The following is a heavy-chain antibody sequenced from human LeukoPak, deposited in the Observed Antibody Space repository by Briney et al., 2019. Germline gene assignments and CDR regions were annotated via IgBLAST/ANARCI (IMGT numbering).Heavy chain of an antibody. D-gene: IGHD2-15*01. J-gene: IGHJ5*02. CDR3: ATKHGGSPLLHLNWFDP. CDR2: MYYSGST. CDR1: GGSISSSSYY. V-gene: IGHV4-39*01. Sequence: PSETLSLTCTVSGGSISSSSYYWGWIRQPPGKGLEWIGRMYYSGSTYYNPSLKSRVIISVDTSKNQFSLKLSSVTAADTAVYYCATKHGGSPLLHLNWFDPWGQGTLVTVSS.